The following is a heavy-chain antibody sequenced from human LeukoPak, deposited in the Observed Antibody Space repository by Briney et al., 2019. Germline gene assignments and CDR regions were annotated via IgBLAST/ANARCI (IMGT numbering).Heavy chain of an antibody. CDR2: INASGGST. D-gene: IGHD2-15*01. CDR3: ARVIVVVVAARLRSGHLDY. Sequence: ASVKVSCKASGYTFTSYYMHWVRQAPGQGLEWMGIINASGGSTSYAQKFQGRVTMTRDTSTSTVYMELNSLRDEDTAVYYCARVIVVVVAARLRSGHLDYWGQGTLVTVSS. V-gene: IGHV1-46*01. CDR1: GYTFTSYY. J-gene: IGHJ4*02.